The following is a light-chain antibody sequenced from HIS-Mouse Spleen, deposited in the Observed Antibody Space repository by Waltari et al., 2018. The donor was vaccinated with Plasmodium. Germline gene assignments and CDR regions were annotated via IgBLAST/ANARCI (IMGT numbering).Light chain of an antibody. J-gene: IGLJ2*01. V-gene: IGLV3-1*01. CDR2: QDS. CDR1: KLGANS. CDR3: QAWDSSTVV. Sequence: SYELPQPPSVSVSPGQTASITCSGDKLGANSSCWYQQKPGQSPVLVIYQDSKRPSGIPERFSGSNSGNTATLTISGTQAMDEADYYCQAWDSSTVVFGGGTKLTVL.